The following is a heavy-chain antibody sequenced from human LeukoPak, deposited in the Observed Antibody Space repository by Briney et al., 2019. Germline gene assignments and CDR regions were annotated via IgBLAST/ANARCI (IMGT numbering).Heavy chain of an antibody. J-gene: IGHJ3*02. V-gene: IGHV4-59*08. CDR1: GGSINNHY. D-gene: IGHD1-26*01. Sequence: PSETLSLTCIVSGGSINNHYWTWIRQTPGKGLEWIGDIHYTGTTKFNPSLKSRVTISVDTSKSQFSLELSSVTATDTAVYFCATNRAGTYDRPFEIWGQGTMVTVSS. CDR3: ATNRAGTYDRPFEI. CDR2: IHYTGTT.